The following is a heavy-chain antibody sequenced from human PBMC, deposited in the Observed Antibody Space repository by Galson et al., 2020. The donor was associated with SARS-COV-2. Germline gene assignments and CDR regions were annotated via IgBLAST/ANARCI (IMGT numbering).Heavy chain of an antibody. D-gene: IGHD6-13*01. CDR3: ARDRAGEQQLTLGGMDV. CDR1: GYTFTGYY. Sequence: ASVKVSCKASGYTFTGYYMHWVRQAPGQGLEWMGWINPNSGGTNYAQKFQGWVTMTRDTSISTAYMELSRLRSDDTAVYYCARDRAGEQQLTLGGMDVWGQGTTVTVSS. V-gene: IGHV1-2*04. CDR2: INPNSGGT. J-gene: IGHJ6*02.